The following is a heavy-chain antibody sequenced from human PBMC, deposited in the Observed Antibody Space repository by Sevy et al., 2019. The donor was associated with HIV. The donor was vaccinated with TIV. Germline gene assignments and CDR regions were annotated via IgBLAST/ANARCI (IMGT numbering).Heavy chain of an antibody. CDR2: ISGSGGST. CDR1: GLTFSSYA. J-gene: IGHJ3*02. CDR3: AKHEGLLFRGLDAFDI. D-gene: IGHD2-21*02. Sequence: GGSLRLSCAASGLTFSSYAMSWIRQAPGKGLEWVSAISGSGGSTYYADSVKGRFTISRDNSKNTLYLQMNSLRAEDTAVYYCAKHEGLLFRGLDAFDIWGQGTMVTVSS. V-gene: IGHV3-23*01.